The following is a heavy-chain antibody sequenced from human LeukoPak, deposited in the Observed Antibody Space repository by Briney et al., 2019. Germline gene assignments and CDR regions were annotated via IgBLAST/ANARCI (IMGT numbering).Heavy chain of an antibody. CDR1: GGTFSSYA. J-gene: IGHJ4*02. CDR2: IIPILGIA. CDR3: ARLTGRNDY. V-gene: IGHV1-69*04. Sequence: GASVKVSCKASGGTFSSYAISWVRQAPGQGLEWMGRIIPILGIANYAQKFQGRVTITADKSTSTAYMELGSLRTADTAVYYCARLTGRNDYWGQGTLVTVSS. D-gene: IGHD7-27*01.